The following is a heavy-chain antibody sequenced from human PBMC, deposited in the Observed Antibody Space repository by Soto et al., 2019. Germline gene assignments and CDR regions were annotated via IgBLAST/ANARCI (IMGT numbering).Heavy chain of an antibody. CDR1: GFTVSSNH. CDR3: ATGVDTAKDGY. Sequence: GGSLRLSCAASGFTVSSNHMTWIRQAPGRGPEWVSTIYHGGNTYYADSVKGRFAISRDNSKNMLYLQMNSLRAEDTAVYYCATGVDTAKDGYWGQGTLVTVSS. J-gene: IGHJ4*02. V-gene: IGHV3-53*01. CDR2: IYHGGNT. D-gene: IGHD5-18*01.